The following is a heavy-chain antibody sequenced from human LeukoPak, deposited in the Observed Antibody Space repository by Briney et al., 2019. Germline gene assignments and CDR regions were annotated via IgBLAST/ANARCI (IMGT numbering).Heavy chain of an antibody. D-gene: IGHD6-19*01. CDR1: GFTFSSYA. Sequence: GGSLRLSCAASGFTFSSYAMSWVRQAPGKGLEWVSGISNSGERTDYADSVKGRFTFSRDNSKSTFSLQMNSLRAEDTAVYYCAKDDAQWLVRSFDYWGQGTLVTVSS. V-gene: IGHV3-23*01. J-gene: IGHJ4*02. CDR3: AKDDAQWLVRSFDY. CDR2: ISNSGERT.